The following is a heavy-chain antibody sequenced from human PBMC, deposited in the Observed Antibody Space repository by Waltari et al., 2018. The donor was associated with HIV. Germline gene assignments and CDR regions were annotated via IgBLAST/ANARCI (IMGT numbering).Heavy chain of an antibody. CDR3: SRLSYHAFDL. J-gene: IGHJ3*01. Sequence: EVQLVESGGDLVQPGGSLRLSCAVSGFRFSSFGMSWVRKAQGKGLEWVASMKHDGSEKYYVDSVKGRFTISRDNAKNSLFLQMDSLRAEDTALYYCSRLSYHAFDLWGQGTMVTVSS. CDR2: MKHDGSEK. CDR1: GFRFSSFG. D-gene: IGHD3-16*02. V-gene: IGHV3-7*01.